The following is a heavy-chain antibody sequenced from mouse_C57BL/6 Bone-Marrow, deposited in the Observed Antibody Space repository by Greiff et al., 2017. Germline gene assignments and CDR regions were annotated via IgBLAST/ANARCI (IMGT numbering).Heavy chain of an antibody. CDR2: ISDGGSYT. CDR3: ARDGRQLRLLFAY. CDR1: GFTFSSYA. V-gene: IGHV5-4*01. D-gene: IGHD3-2*02. Sequence: EVMLVESGGGLVKPGGSLKLSCAASGFTFSSYAMSWVRQTPEKRLAGVATISDGGSYTYYPDNVKGRFTSSRDNAKNNLYLQMSHLKSEDTAMYYCARDGRQLRLLFAYWGQRTLVTVSA. J-gene: IGHJ3*01.